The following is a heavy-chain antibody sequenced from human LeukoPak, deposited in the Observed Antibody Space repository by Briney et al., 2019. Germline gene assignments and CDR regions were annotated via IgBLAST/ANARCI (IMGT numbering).Heavy chain of an antibody. J-gene: IGHJ6*03. CDR3: ARDLGGSYLGDYYYYMDV. D-gene: IGHD1-26*01. V-gene: IGHV3-21*01. CDR2: VSSTSSYI. CDR1: EFTFSTYS. Sequence: GGSLRLSCAASEFTFSTYSMNWVRQAPGKGLEWVSSVSSTSSYIYYADSVKGRFTISRGNAKNSLYLQMNSLRAEDTAVYFCARDLGGSYLGDYYYYMDVWGKGTTVTVAS.